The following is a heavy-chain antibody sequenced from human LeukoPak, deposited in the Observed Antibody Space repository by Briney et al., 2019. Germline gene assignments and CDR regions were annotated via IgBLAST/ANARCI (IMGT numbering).Heavy chain of an antibody. J-gene: IGHJ4*02. D-gene: IGHD1-7*01. CDR3: ARVSGTSPLYYFDY. CDR1: GDSISNGVKY. V-gene: IGHV4-31*03. CDR2: IYYSGST. Sequence: SETLSLTCTVSGDSISNGVKYWSWIRQHPGKGLEWIGYIYYSGSTYYNPSLKSRVTISVDTSKNQFSLKLSSVTAADTAVFYCARVSGTSPLYYFDYWGQGTLVTVSS.